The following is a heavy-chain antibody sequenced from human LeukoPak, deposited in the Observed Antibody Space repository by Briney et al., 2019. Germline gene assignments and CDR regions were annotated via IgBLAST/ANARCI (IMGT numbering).Heavy chain of an antibody. CDR3: ARGPSTGDFDY. CDR1: GYTFTGHY. D-gene: IGHD1-1*01. CDR2: IIPKSGGT. J-gene: IGHJ4*02. V-gene: IGHV1-2*02. Sequence: ASVKVSCKASGYTFTGHYMHWVRQAPGQGLEWMGWIIPKSGGTNFAQKFQGRVTMTRDTSNNTVYLDLRSLRPDDTATYYCARGPSTGDFDYWGQGTPVTVSS.